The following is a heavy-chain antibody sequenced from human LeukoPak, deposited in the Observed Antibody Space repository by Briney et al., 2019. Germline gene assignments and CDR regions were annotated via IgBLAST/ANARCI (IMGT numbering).Heavy chain of an antibody. CDR2: FYVGGAT. CDR3: ARGDGYNFFDY. J-gene: IGHJ4*02. V-gene: IGHV3-53*01. CDR1: GFGVTNNY. Sequence: GGSLRLSCAASGFGVTNNYMSWVRQAPGKGLEWVSVFYVGGATYYADSVKGRFTISRDNSENTLYLQMNSLRAEDTAVYYCARGDGYNFFDYWGQGTLVTVSS. D-gene: IGHD5-24*01.